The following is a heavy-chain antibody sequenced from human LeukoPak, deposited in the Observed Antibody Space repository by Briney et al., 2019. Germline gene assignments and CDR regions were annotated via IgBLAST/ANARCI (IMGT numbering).Heavy chain of an antibody. Sequence: PGGSLRLSCAASGFTFRTYNMNWVRQAPGKGLEWVSYITSGGTTIYYADSVKGRFTISRDNAKNSLYLQMNSLRAEDTAVYYCASHILTGYYLIDAFDIWGQGTMVTVSS. CDR2: ITSGGTTI. D-gene: IGHD3-9*01. CDR1: GFTFRTYN. V-gene: IGHV3-48*01. J-gene: IGHJ3*02. CDR3: ASHILTGYYLIDAFDI.